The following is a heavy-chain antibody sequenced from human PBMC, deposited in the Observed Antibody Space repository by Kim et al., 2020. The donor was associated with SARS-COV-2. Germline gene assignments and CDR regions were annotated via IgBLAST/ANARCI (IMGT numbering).Heavy chain of an antibody. CDR2: INHSGST. J-gene: IGHJ6*03. Sequence: SETLSLTCAVYGGSFSGYYWSWIRQPPGKGLEWIGEINHSGSTNYNPSLKSRVTISVETSKNQFSLKLSSVTAADTAVYYCARGTRQWLVRGPYYYCIDVWGKGTAVTVSS. CDR1: GGSFSGYY. CDR3: ARGTRQWLVRGPYYYCIDV. D-gene: IGHD6-19*01. V-gene: IGHV4-34*01.